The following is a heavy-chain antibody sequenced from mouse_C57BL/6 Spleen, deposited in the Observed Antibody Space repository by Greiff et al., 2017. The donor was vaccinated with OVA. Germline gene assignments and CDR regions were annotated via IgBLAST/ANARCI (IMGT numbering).Heavy chain of an antibody. Sequence: EVMLVESGEGLVKPGGSLKLSCAASGFTFSSYAMSWVRQTPEKRLEWVAYISSGGDYIYYADTVKGRFTISRDNARNTLYLQMSSLKSEDTAMYYCTREYYGSSWYCDVWGTGTTVTVSS. CDR3: TREYYGSSWYCDV. D-gene: IGHD1-1*01. J-gene: IGHJ1*03. V-gene: IGHV5-9-1*02. CDR1: GFTFSSYA. CDR2: ISSGGDYI.